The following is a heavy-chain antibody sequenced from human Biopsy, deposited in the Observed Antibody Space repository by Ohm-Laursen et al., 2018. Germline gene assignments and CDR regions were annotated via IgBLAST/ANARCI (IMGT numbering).Heavy chain of an antibody. Sequence: SVKVSCKASGYDFLNFHIHWVRQVPGQGLEWIGHINPHTGVTKYAQKFLDRITMTGDTSISTAYMDLSRLTSADTGIYYCARPSGGVSTIGFDPWGQGTLVIVSS. V-gene: IGHV1-2*05. J-gene: IGHJ5*02. CDR1: GYDFLNFH. CDR2: INPHTGVT. CDR3: ARPSGGVSTIGFDP. D-gene: IGHD5/OR15-5a*01.